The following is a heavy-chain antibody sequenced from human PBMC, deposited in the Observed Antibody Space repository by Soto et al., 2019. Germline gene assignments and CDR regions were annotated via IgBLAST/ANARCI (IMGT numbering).Heavy chain of an antibody. D-gene: IGHD6-13*01. V-gene: IGHV4-39*02. CDR3: AIEESKFTIAAAGGGYYYGMDV. CDR2: IYYSGST. J-gene: IGHJ6*02. CDR1: GGSISSSSYY. Sequence: PSETLSLTCTVSGGSISSSSYYWGWIRQPPGKGLEWIGSIYYSGSTYYNPSLKSRVTISVDTSKNQFSLKLSSVTAADTAVYYCAIEESKFTIAAAGGGYYYGMDVWGQGTTVTVSS.